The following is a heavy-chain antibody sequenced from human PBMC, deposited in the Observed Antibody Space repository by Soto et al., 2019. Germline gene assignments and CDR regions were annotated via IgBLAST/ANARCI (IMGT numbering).Heavy chain of an antibody. J-gene: IGHJ4*02. V-gene: IGHV4-39*01. CDR1: GGSISDSRDY. Sequence: SETLSLTCTVSGGSISDSRDYWAWIRQPPGKGLEWIGGINYGGRTYYNPSLKSRVTLSIDTSKNQFSVELTSVTAADTAVYFCARLSITIFGVIVSDFDFWGQGSLVTVS. CDR3: ARLSITIFGVIVSDFDF. D-gene: IGHD3-3*01. CDR2: INYGGRT.